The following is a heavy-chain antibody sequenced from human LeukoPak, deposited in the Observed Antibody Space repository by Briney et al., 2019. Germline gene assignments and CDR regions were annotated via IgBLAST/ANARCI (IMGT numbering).Heavy chain of an antibody. CDR1: GFTFSSYA. Sequence: GGSLRLACAASGFTFSSYAMSWVRQAPGKGLEWVSAISGSGGSTYYADSVKGRFTISRDNSKNTLYLQMNSLRGEDTAVNYCAKDETYYSDSWNWFDPWGQGTLVTVSS. J-gene: IGHJ5*02. CDR2: ISGSGGST. D-gene: IGHD3-22*01. V-gene: IGHV3-23*01. CDR3: AKDETYYSDSWNWFDP.